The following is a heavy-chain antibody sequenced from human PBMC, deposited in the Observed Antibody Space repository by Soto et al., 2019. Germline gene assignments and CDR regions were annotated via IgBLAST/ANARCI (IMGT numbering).Heavy chain of an antibody. CDR3: AREPPGDSSDFDY. D-gene: IGHD6-19*01. CDR2: ISSSSSYI. J-gene: IGHJ4*02. Sequence: GGSLRLSCAASGFTFSSYSMNWVRQAPGKGLEWVSSISSSSSYIYYADSVKGRFTISRDNAKNSLYLQMNSLRAGDTAVYYCAREPPGDSSDFDYWGQGTLVTVSS. V-gene: IGHV3-21*01. CDR1: GFTFSSYS.